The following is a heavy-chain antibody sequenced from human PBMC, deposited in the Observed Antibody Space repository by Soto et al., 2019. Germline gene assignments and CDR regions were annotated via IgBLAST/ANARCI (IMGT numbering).Heavy chain of an antibody. V-gene: IGHV3-33*08. J-gene: IGHJ6*03. CDR1: GFTFSNYW. CDR3: ARADIVVVPGRYMDV. D-gene: IGHD2-2*01. CDR2: IWYDGSNK. Sequence: GSLRLSCAASGFTFSNYWMHWVRQAPGKGLEWVAVIWYDGSNKYYADSVKGRSTISRDNSKNTLYLQMNSLRAEDTAVYYCARADIVVVPGRYMDVWGKRTTLPVSS.